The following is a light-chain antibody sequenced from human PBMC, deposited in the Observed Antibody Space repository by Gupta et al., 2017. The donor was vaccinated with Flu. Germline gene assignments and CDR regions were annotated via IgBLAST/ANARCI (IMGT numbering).Light chain of an antibody. CDR1: QSISSY. Sequence: DIQLTQSPSSLSASVGDRVTITCRASQSISSYFNWYQQQPGKAPKLLIYAASSLQSGVPSRFCSSGGGTDVTIPIISLQPADFAAYYCQQSYSNPAFTFGRGTKVDIK. J-gene: IGKJ3*01. CDR2: AAS. CDR3: QQSYSNPAFT. V-gene: IGKV1-39*01.